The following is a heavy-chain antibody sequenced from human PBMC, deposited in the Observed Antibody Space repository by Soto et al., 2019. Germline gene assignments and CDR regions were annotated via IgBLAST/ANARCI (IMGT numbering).Heavy chain of an antibody. J-gene: IGHJ4*02. CDR1: GFTFSIYA. Sequence: EVQLVESGGGLVQPGGSLRLSCSASGFTFSIYAMHWVRQAPGMGLEYVSSISTNGGSTHYADSVKGRFTISRDNSKNTVYLQMSSLRAEDTAVYYCVKGEYYYDGSAYYPFDYWGQGTLVTVSS. V-gene: IGHV3-64D*06. CDR2: ISTNGGST. D-gene: IGHD3-22*01. CDR3: VKGEYYYDGSAYYPFDY.